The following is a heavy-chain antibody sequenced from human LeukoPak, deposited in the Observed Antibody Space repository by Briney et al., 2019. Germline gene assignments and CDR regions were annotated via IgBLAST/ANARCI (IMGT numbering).Heavy chain of an antibody. V-gene: IGHV3-48*03. CDR2: ISSTGGTI. D-gene: IGHD4-17*01. CDR1: GFTFSGYA. Sequence: GGSLRLSCAASGFTFSGYAMNWVRQAPGKGLEWLSHISSTGGTIYYADSVKGRLTVSRDNAKNSLYLQMNSLRAEDTAVYYCAKSDPYGDSLIEIWGQGALVTVPS. J-gene: IGHJ4*02. CDR3: AKSDPYGDSLIEI.